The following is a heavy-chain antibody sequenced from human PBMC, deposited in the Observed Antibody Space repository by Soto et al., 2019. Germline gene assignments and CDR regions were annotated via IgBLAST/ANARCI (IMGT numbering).Heavy chain of an antibody. CDR1: GFTFSNYA. V-gene: IGHV3-23*01. Sequence: EVQLLESGGNLVQPGGSLRLSCAASGFTFSNYAMTWVRQAPGKGLEWVSAVTGNSGSTYYADSVKGRFTISRDNSKNTLFLQMNSLRAEDTAVYCCAIRFHFGSGTYGDFDYWGQGTVVTVSS. J-gene: IGHJ4*02. CDR3: AIRFHFGSGTYGDFDY. D-gene: IGHD3-10*01. CDR2: VTGNSGST.